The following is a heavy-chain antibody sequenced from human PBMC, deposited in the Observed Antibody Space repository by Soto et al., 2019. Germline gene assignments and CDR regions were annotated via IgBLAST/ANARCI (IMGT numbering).Heavy chain of an antibody. CDR3: ARGVHVKTTVTTYFDY. D-gene: IGHD4-4*01. CDR1: GGSISSGGYS. J-gene: IGHJ4*02. V-gene: IGHV4-30-2*01. Sequence: SETLSLTCAVSGGSISSGGYSWSWIRQPPGKGLEWIGYIYHSGSTYYNPSLKSRVTISVDRSKNQFSLKLSSVTAADTAVYYCARGVHVKTTVTTYFDYWGQGTLVTVSS. CDR2: IYHSGST.